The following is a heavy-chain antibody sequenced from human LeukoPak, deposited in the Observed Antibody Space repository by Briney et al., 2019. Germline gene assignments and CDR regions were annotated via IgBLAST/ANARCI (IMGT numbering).Heavy chain of an antibody. V-gene: IGHV3-48*03. CDR1: GFTFSSYE. D-gene: IGHD3-9*01. CDR2: ISSSGSTI. Sequence: GGSLRLSCAASGFTFSSYEMNWVRQAPGKGLEWVSYISSSGSTIYYADSVKGRFTISRDNAKNSLYLQMNSLRAEDTAVYYCARDKAYFDWLSEYYYYYMDVWGKGTTVTISS. CDR3: ARDKAYFDWLSEYYYYYMDV. J-gene: IGHJ6*03.